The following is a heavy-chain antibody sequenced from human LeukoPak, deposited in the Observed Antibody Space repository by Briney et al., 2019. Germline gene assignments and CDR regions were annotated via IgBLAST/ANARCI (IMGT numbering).Heavy chain of an antibody. J-gene: IGHJ4*02. D-gene: IGHD5-12*01. CDR2: ISSSSSYI. V-gene: IGHV3-21*01. Sequence: GGSLRLSCAASGFTFSSYSMNWVRQAPGKGLEWVSSISSSSSYIYYADSVKGRFTISRDNSKNTLYLQMNSLRAEDTAVYYSARTGWLRTIDYWGQGTLVTVSS. CDR3: ARTGWLRTIDY. CDR1: GFTFSSYS.